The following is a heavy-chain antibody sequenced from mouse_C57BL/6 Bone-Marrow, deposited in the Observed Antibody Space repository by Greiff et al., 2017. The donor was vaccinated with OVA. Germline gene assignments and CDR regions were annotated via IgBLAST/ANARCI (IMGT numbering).Heavy chain of an antibody. D-gene: IGHD1-1*01. CDR2: IYPGSGST. Sequence: QVQLKQPGAELVKPGASVKMSCKASGYTFTSYWITWVKQRPGQGLEWIGDIYPGSGSTNYNEKFKSKATLTVDTSSSTAYMQLSSLTSEDSAVYYCARGDYYGSSDVWYFDVWGTGTTVTVSS. CDR3: ARGDYYGSSDVWYFDV. J-gene: IGHJ1*03. CDR1: GYTFTSYW. V-gene: IGHV1-55*01.